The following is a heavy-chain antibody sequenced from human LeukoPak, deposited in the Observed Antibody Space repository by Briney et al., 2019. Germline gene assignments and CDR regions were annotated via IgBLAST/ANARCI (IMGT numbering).Heavy chain of an antibody. V-gene: IGHV3-30*04. J-gene: IGHJ4*02. Sequence: GGSLRLSCAASGFTFSSYAMHWVRQAPGKGLEWVAVISYDGSNKYYADSVKGRFTISRDNSKNTLYLQMNSLRAEDTAVYYCARDRITMVRGPFDYWGQGTLVTVS. CDR3: ARDRITMVRGPFDY. CDR1: GFTFSSYA. CDR2: ISYDGSNK. D-gene: IGHD3-10*01.